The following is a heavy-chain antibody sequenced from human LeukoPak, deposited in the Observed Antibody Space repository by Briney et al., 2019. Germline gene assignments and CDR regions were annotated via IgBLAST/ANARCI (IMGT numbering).Heavy chain of an antibody. D-gene: IGHD4-17*01. CDR1: GGSFSGYY. Sequence: PSETLSLTCAVYGGSFSGYYWSWIRQPPGEGLEWIGEINHSGSTNYNPSLKSRVTISVDTSKNQFSLKLSSVTAADTAVYYCARVRGLRRSGIDYWGQGTLVTVSS. V-gene: IGHV4-34*01. CDR2: INHSGST. J-gene: IGHJ4*02. CDR3: ARVRGLRRSGIDY.